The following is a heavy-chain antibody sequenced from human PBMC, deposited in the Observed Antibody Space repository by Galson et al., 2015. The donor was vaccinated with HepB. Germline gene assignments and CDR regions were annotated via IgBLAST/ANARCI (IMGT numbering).Heavy chain of an antibody. V-gene: IGHV3-30*18. D-gene: IGHD3-3*01. CDR3: AKGQYYDFWSGYLTTDYYYMDV. J-gene: IGHJ6*03. CDR1: GFTFSSYG. Sequence: SLRLSCAASGFTFSSYGMHWVRQAPGKGLEWVAVISYDGSNKYYADSVKGRFTISRDNSKNTLYLQMNSLRAEDTAVYYCAKGQYYDFWSGYLTTDYYYMDVWGKGTTVTVSS. CDR2: ISYDGSNK.